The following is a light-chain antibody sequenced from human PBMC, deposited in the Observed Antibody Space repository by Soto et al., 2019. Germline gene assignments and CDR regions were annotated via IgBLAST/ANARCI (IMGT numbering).Light chain of an antibody. CDR1: SGHSSYA. V-gene: IGLV4-69*01. CDR3: QTWGTGIHYV. J-gene: IGLJ1*01. Sequence: QSVLTQSPSASASLGASVKLTCTLSSGHSSYAIAWHQQQPEKGPRYLMKLNSDGSHSKGDGIPDRFSGSSSGAERYLTISSLQSEDEADYYCQTWGTGIHYVFGTGTKHTV. CDR2: LNSDGSH.